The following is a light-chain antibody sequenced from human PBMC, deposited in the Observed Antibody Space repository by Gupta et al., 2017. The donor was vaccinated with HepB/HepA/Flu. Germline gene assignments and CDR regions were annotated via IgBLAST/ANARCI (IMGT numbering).Light chain of an antibody. CDR1: TSDVGGYNY. J-gene: IGLJ2*01. Sequence: QSALTQPRSVSGSPGPSVTISCSGTTSDVGGYNYVSLYQQHPGKAPKLMIYDFSKRPSGVPDRFSGPKSGNTATLTISGLQAEDEADYYCCSYAGSYTVFGGGTKLTVL. CDR3: CSYAGSYTV. CDR2: DFS. V-gene: IGLV2-11*01.